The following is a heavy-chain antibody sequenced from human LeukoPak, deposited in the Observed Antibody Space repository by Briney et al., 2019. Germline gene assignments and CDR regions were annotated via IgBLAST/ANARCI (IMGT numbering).Heavy chain of an antibody. CDR3: ARGLEDSSGYDSLDY. CDR1: GYTFTGYY. V-gene: IGHV1-2*02. D-gene: IGHD3-22*01. J-gene: IGHJ4*02. Sequence: ASVKVSCKASGYTFTGYYMHWVRQAPGQGLEWMGWINPNSGGTNYAQKFQGRVTMTRDTSISTAYMELSRLRSDDTAVYYCARGLEDSSGYDSLDYWGQGTLVTVSS. CDR2: INPNSGGT.